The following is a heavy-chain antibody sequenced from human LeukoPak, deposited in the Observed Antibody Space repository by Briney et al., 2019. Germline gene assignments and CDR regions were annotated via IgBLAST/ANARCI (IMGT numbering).Heavy chain of an antibody. Sequence: SETLSLTCAVYGGSFSGYYWSWIRQPPGKGLEWIGEINHSGSTNYNPSLKSRVTISVDTSRNQFSLKLSSVTAADTAVYYCARGTLWPGSFDIWGQGTMVTVSS. V-gene: IGHV4-34*01. CDR1: GGSFSGYY. J-gene: IGHJ3*02. CDR2: INHSGST. CDR3: ARGTLWPGSFDI. D-gene: IGHD5-18*01.